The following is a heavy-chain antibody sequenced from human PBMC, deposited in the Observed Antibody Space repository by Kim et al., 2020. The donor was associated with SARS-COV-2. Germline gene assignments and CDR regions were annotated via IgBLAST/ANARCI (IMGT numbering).Heavy chain of an antibody. CDR3: ARDSVSGDWFDP. V-gene: IGHV4-31*03. Sequence: SETLSLTCTVSGGSISSGGYYWSWIRQHPGKGLEWIGYIYYSGSTYYNPSLKSRVTISVDTSKNQFSLKLSSVTAADTAVYYCARDSVSGDWFDPWSQGTLVTVSS. CDR2: IYYSGST. CDR1: GGSISSGGYY. D-gene: IGHD3-10*02. J-gene: IGHJ5*02.